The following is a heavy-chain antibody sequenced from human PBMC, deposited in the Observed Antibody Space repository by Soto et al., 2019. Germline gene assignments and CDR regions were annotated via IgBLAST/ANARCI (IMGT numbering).Heavy chain of an antibody. Sequence: PGGSLRLSCAVSGVTFSSYWMDWVRQAPGKGLVWVSRIKSDGTSIRYADSVKGRFIISRDNAKNTLYLQMSSLRAEDTAVYYCARDYSSYGPFDYWGQGTLVTVSS. CDR1: GVTFSSYW. D-gene: IGHD5-18*01. J-gene: IGHJ4*02. CDR3: ARDYSSYGPFDY. V-gene: IGHV3-74*01. CDR2: IKSDGTSI.